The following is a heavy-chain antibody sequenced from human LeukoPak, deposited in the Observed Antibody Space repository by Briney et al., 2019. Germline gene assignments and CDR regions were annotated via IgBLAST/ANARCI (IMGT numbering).Heavy chain of an antibody. J-gene: IGHJ4*02. Sequence: GGSLGLSCAASGFTFSSYAMSWVRQAPGKGLEWVSAISGGGGSTHYADSVKGRFTISRDNSKITLYLQMNSLRVEDTAVYYCAKSASDSGNTYNLLDYWGQGTLVTVSS. D-gene: IGHD1-14*01. CDR1: GFTFSSYA. V-gene: IGHV3-23*01. CDR3: AKSASDSGNTYNLLDY. CDR2: ISGGGGST.